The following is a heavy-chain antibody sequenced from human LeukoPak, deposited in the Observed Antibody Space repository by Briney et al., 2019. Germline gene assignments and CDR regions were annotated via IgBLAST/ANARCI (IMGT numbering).Heavy chain of an antibody. Sequence: SETLSLTCTVSGGSINSGNYYWSWIRQPAGKGLEWIGRMYTSGSTNYNPSLKSRVSISVDTSKNQFSLKLASVTAADTAVRYCARYLGYCSGGSCLQWAFDIWGQGTMVTVSS. J-gene: IGHJ3*02. V-gene: IGHV4-61*02. CDR1: GGSINSGNYY. D-gene: IGHD2-15*01. CDR2: MYTSGST. CDR3: ARYLGYCSGGSCLQWAFDI.